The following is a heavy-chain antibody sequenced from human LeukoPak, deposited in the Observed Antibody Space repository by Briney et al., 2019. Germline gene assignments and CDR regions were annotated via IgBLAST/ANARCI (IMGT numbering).Heavy chain of an antibody. J-gene: IGHJ3*02. D-gene: IGHD5-18*01. CDR3: ASLDTAMVIGGDNAFDI. CDR2: IYSGGST. V-gene: IGHV3-53*01. CDR1: GFTFSRYT. Sequence: GGSLRLSCAASGFTFSRYTMNWVRQAPGKGLEWVSVIYSGGSTYYADSVKGRFTISRDNSKNTLYLQMNSLRAEDTAVYYCASLDTAMVIGGDNAFDIWGQGTMVTVSS.